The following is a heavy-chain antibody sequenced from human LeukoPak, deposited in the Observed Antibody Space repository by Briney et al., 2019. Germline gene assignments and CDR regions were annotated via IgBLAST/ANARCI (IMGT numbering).Heavy chain of an antibody. D-gene: IGHD5-18*01. J-gene: IGHJ4*02. CDR1: GYSISSGYY. V-gene: IGHV4-38-2*02. Sequence: SHSLSPTRTVSGYSISSGYYWAWIRQPPGRGLVWIGSIYHSGSTYYTPPLKSRVTISVDTSKNQFSLKRSSVTAADTAVYYCARAREDTAMVFDYWGQGTLVTVSS. CDR2: IYHSGST. CDR3: ARAREDTAMVFDY.